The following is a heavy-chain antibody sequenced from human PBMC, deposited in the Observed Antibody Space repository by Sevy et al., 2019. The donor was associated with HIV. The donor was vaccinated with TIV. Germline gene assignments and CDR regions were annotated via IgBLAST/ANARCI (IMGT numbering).Heavy chain of an antibody. J-gene: IGHJ4*02. Sequence: SETLSLTCTVSGDSMSSGGYYWTWIRQHPGKGLEWIGYIYYSGSTYYHPSLKSRVTISVDTSNNQFSLKLSSVTAADTAVYYCARESQDTSGSFDYWGQGTLVTVSS. CDR3: ARESQDTSGSFDY. V-gene: IGHV4-31*03. CDR1: GDSMSSGGYY. D-gene: IGHD3-22*01. CDR2: IYYSGST.